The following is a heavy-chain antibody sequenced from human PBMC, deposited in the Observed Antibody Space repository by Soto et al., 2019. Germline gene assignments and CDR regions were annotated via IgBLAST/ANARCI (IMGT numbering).Heavy chain of an antibody. J-gene: IGHJ6*01. CDR2: ISASGGTT. D-gene: IGHD5-18*01. Sequence: PWGSLRLSWAASGFTFGSYAMNWVRQAPGKGLKWVSAISASGGTTYYADSVKGRFTISRDNSKNTLYIQMNSLRAEDTAVYYCPKVGHNIAMITPPYGMDGWGQGTTVTVSS. CDR3: PKVGHNIAMITPPYGMDG. CDR1: GFTFGSYA. V-gene: IGHV3-23*01.